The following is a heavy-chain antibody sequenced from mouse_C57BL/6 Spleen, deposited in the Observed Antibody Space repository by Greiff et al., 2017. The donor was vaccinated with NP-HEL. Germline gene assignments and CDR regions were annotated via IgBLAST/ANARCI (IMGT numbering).Heavy chain of an antibody. CDR2: IDPSDSYT. Sequence: QVQLQQPGAELVMPGASVKLSCKASGYTFTSYWMHWVKQRPGQGLEWIGEIDPSDSYTNYNQKFKGKSTLTVDKSSSTAYMQLSSLTSEDSAVYYCAIYYGSSYAFAYWGQGTLVTVSA. CDR3: AIYYGSSYAFAY. V-gene: IGHV1-69*01. CDR1: GYTFTSYW. J-gene: IGHJ3*01. D-gene: IGHD1-1*01.